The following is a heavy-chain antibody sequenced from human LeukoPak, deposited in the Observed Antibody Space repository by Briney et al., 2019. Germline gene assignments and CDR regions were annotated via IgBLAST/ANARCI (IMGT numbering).Heavy chain of an antibody. V-gene: IGHV3-11*04. CDR3: ARGQGATVPQVGKNWFDP. CDR2: ISSSGSTI. J-gene: IGHJ5*02. CDR1: GFTFSDYY. D-gene: IGHD1-26*01. Sequence: GGSLRLSCAASGFTFSDYYMSWIRHAPGKGLEWVSYISSSGSTIYYADSVKGRFTISRDNSKNTLYLKMNSLRTEDTAVYYCARGQGATVPQVGKNWFDPWGQGTRVTVSS.